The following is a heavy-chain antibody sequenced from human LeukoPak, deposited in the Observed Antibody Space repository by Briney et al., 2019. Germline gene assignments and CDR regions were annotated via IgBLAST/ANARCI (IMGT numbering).Heavy chain of an antibody. V-gene: IGHV1-2*02. Sequence: GASAKVSCKASGYTFTGYYMHWVRQAPGQGLEWMGWINPNSGGTNYAQKFQGRVTMTRDTSISTAYMELSRLRSDDTAVYYCARVRRVGATFYYFDYWGQGTLVTVSS. CDR1: GYTFTGYY. D-gene: IGHD1-26*01. J-gene: IGHJ4*02. CDR2: INPNSGGT. CDR3: ARVRRVGATFYYFDY.